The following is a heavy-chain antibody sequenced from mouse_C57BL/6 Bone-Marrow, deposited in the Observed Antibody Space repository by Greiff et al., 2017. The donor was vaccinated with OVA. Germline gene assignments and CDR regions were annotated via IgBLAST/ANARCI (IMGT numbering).Heavy chain of an antibody. CDR1: GFTFSSYA. J-gene: IGHJ4*01. CDR3: ARATYAMDY. Sequence: EVQRVESGGGLVKPGGSLKLSCAASGFTFSSYAMSWVRQTPEKRLEWVATLSDGGSYTYYPDNVKGRFTISRDNAKNNLYLQMSHLKSEDTAMYYCARATYAMDYWGQGTSVTVSS. V-gene: IGHV5-4*01. D-gene: IGHD4-1*02. CDR2: LSDGGSYT.